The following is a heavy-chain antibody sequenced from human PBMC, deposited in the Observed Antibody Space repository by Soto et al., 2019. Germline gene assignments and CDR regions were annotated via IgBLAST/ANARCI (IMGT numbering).Heavy chain of an antibody. CDR1: GFTFSSYA. CDR3: ARGQPVGYSYGYFDY. Sequence: GSLRLSCAASGFTFSSYAMHWVRQAPGKGLEWVAVISYDGSNKYYADSVKGRFTISRDNSKNTLYLQMNSLRAEDTAVYYCARGQPVGYSYGYFDYWGQGTLVTVSS. CDR2: ISYDGSNK. J-gene: IGHJ4*02. D-gene: IGHD5-18*01. V-gene: IGHV3-30-3*01.